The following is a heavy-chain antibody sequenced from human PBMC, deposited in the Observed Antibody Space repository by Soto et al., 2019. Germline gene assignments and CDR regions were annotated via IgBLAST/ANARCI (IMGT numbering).Heavy chain of an antibody. V-gene: IGHV4-34*01. CDR3: ARGLRFWSGYYYYYGMDV. CDR2: INHSGST. D-gene: IGHD3-3*01. J-gene: IGHJ6*02. CDR1: GGSFSGYY. Sequence: SETLSLTCAVYGGSFSGYYWSWIRQPPGKGLEWIGEINHSGSTNYNPSLKSRVTISVDTSKNQFSLKLSSVTAADTAVYYCARGLRFWSGYYYYYGMDVWGQGTKVTVSS.